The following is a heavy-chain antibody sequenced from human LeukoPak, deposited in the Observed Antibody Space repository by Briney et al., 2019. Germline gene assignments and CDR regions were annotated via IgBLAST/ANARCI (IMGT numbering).Heavy chain of an antibody. CDR3: ARGGREVDF. CDR1: GFTFNNYG. CDR2: IWYDGSNM. J-gene: IGHJ4*02. Sequence: GSLRLSCAASGFTFNNYGMHWVRQAPGKGLEWVAIIWYDGSNMYYADSVKGRFTISRDNAKNTLYLQMNSLRAEDTAVYYCARGGREVDFWGQGTLVTVSS. D-gene: IGHD3-16*01. V-gene: IGHV3-33*01.